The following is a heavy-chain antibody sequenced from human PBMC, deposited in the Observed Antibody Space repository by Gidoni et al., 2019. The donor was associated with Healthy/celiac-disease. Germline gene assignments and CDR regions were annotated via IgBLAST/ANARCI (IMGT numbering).Heavy chain of an antibody. J-gene: IGHJ6*02. D-gene: IGHD3-3*01. Sequence: EVQLVESGGGLVHPGGSLRVSCAASGFTFSSHGMSWVRQAPGKGLEWVANIKQVGSEKYYVDSVKGRFTISRDNAKNSLYLQMNSLRAEDTAVYYCARDRRDDSLLPYYYYGMDVWGQGTTVTVSS. CDR1: GFTFSSHG. CDR3: ARDRRDDSLLPYYYYGMDV. V-gene: IGHV3-7*01. CDR2: IKQVGSEK.